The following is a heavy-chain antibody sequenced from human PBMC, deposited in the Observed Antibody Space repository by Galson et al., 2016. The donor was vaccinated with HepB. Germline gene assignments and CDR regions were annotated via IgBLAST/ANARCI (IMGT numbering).Heavy chain of an antibody. D-gene: IGHD2-15*01. V-gene: IGHV4-31*03. CDR1: GGSIISGGFY. CDR2: IYSIEST. J-gene: IGHJ3*01. CDR3: ARECRPYQFEGAFDL. Sequence: TLSLTCTVSGGSIISGGFYWTWIRQRPGKGLEWIGDIYSIESTYYNPSLESRLSISVDTSKNQFSLKLSSVTAADTAVYYCARECRPYQFEGAFDLWGQGTVVIVSS.